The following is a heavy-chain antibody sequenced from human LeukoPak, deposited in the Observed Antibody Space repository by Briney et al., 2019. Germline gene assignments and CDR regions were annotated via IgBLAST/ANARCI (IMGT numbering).Heavy chain of an antibody. CDR2: ISWNSGSI. J-gene: IGHJ6*02. CDR3: AKDRGGATPGLLYYGMDV. Sequence: PGGSLRLSSAASGFTFDDYAMHWVRLAPGKGLEWDSGISWNSGSIGYADSVKGRFTISRDNAKNSLYLQMNSLRAEDTALYYCAKDRGGATPGLLYYGMDVLGQGTTVTVSS. V-gene: IGHV3-9*01. D-gene: IGHD1-26*01. CDR1: GFTFDDYA.